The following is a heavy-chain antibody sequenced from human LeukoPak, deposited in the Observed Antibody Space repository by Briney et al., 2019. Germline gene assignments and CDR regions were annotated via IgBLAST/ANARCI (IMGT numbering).Heavy chain of an antibody. CDR3: AREYDILTGYPPFDY. J-gene: IGHJ4*02. CDR1: GFTFSSYW. V-gene: IGHV3-7*01. CDR2: IKQDGSEK. D-gene: IGHD3-9*01. Sequence: GGSLRLSCAASGFTFSSYWMSWVRQAPGKGLEGVANIKQDGSEKYYVDSVKGRFTISRDNAKNSLYLQMNSLRAEDTAVYYCAREYDILTGYPPFDYWGQGTLVTVSS.